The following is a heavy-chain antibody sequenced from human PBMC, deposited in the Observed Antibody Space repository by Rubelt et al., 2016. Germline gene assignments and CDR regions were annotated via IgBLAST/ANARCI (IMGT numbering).Heavy chain of an antibody. J-gene: IGHJ5*02. D-gene: IGHD2-15*01. CDR2: ISNDGNNK. CDR1: GFTFSAYG. V-gene: IGHV3-30*18. CDR3: AKAPFPYVASTYWAVNLFDP. Sequence: VQLLESGGGLVQPGGSLRLSCAASGFTFSAYGMHWVRHVPGKGLEWVAVISNDGNNKYYTDSVKGRFTVSRDNSKDTLYLQMTSLRIEDTAMYFCAKAPFPYVASTYWAVNLFDPWGQGTLVTVSS.